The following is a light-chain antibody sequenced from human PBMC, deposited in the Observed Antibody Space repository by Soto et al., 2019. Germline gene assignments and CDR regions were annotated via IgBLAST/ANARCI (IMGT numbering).Light chain of an antibody. V-gene: IGLV2-14*03. Sequence: QSVLTQPASVSGSPGQSITISCTGTSSDIGGYNYVSWYQQHPGKAPKLMIYDVNNRPSGVSNRFSGSKSVNTASLTISGLQAEDEADYYCSSYTSTNTLAVFGGGTKLTVL. CDR1: SSDIGGYNY. J-gene: IGLJ2*01. CDR2: DVN. CDR3: SSYTSTNTLAV.